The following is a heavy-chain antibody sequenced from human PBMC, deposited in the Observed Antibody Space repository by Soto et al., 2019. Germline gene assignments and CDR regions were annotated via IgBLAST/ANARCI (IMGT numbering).Heavy chain of an antibody. CDR1: GESISSGGYY. J-gene: IGHJ4*02. CDR2: IYDSESA. D-gene: IGHD6-6*01. Sequence: QVQLQESGPGLVKASQTLSLICSVSGESISSGGYYWSWIRHHPGKGLEWIGYIYDSESAYYNPYLKSRVXXXMXXSKNHFAMKLSSVTAADTAVYYCARASSSSSAADYWGQGTLITVSS. CDR3: ARASSSSSAADY. V-gene: IGHV4-31*03.